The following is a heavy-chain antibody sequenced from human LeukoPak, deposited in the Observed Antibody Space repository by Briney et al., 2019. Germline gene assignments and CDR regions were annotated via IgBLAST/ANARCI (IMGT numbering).Heavy chain of an antibody. Sequence: ASVKVSCKASGYTFTSYGISWVRQAPGQGLEWMGWISAYNANTKYAQKLQGRVSMTTDTSTSTAYMELRSLRSDDTAVYYCARGPYCSGGSCYRLFFACWGQRTLVTVSS. CDR1: GYTFTSYG. V-gene: IGHV1-18*01. CDR3: ARGPYCSGGSCYRLFFAC. J-gene: IGHJ4*02. D-gene: IGHD2-15*01. CDR2: ISAYNANT.